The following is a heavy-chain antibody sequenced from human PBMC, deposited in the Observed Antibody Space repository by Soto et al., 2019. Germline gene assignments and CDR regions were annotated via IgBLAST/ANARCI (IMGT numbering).Heavy chain of an antibody. CDR2: MNPNSGNT. CDR1: GYTFTSYD. J-gene: IGHJ6*03. V-gene: IGHV1-8*01. CDR3: ARSPYDYGDYVSVGDYYYMDV. D-gene: IGHD4-17*01. Sequence: EASVKVSCKASGYTFTSYDINWVRQATGQGLEWMGWMNPNSGNTGYAQKFQGRVTMTRNTSISTAYMELSSLRSEDTAVYYCARSPYDYGDYVSVGDYYYMDVWGKGTTVTVSS.